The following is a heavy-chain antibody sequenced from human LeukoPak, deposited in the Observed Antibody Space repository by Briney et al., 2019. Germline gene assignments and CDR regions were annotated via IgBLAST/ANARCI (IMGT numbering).Heavy chain of an antibody. CDR2: IYYSGST. J-gene: IGHJ5*02. D-gene: IGHD1-26*01. V-gene: IGHV4-59*01. Sequence: SETLSLTCTVSGGSISSYYWSWIRQPPGKGLEWIGYIYYSGSTNYNPSLKGRVTISVDTSKNQFSLKLSSVTAADTAVYYCASLSSGSYNWFDPWGQGTLVTVSS. CDR3: ASLSSGSYNWFDP. CDR1: GGSISSYY.